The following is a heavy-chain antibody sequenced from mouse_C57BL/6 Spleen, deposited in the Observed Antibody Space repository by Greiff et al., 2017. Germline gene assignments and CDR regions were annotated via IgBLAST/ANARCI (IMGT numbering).Heavy chain of an antibody. CDR2: IWSGGST. Sequence: VQLQQSGPGLVQPSQSLSITCTVSGFSLTSYGVHWVRQSPGKGLEWLGVIWSGGSTDSNADFISRLSISKDNSKSQDFFKMNSLQADDTAIYYCARTITTVVLDYWGQGTTLTVSA. J-gene: IGHJ2*01. CDR1: GFSLTSYG. CDR3: ARTITTVVLDY. V-gene: IGHV2-2*01. D-gene: IGHD1-1*01.